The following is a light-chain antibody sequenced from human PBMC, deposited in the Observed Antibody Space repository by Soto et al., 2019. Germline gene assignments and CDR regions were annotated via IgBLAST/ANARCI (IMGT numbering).Light chain of an antibody. CDR2: EVS. CDR3: SSYTGSSTLYV. CDR1: SSDVGGFDY. Sequence: QSVLTQPASVSGSPGQSITISCTGTSSDVGGFDYVSWYQQHPGKAPKLMIYEVSKRPSGVSHRFSGSKSGNTASLTISGLQAEDEADYYCSSYTGSSTLYVFGTGTKLTVL. V-gene: IGLV2-14*01. J-gene: IGLJ1*01.